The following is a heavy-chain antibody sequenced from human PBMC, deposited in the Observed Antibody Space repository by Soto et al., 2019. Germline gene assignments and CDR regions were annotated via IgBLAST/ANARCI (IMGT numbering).Heavy chain of an antibody. CDR3: ASYMITFGGVIVPH. CDR1: GVSVSSGSYY. D-gene: IGHD3-16*02. J-gene: IGHJ4*02. CDR2: IYFSEYT. V-gene: IGHV4-61*01. Sequence: SETLSLTCTVSGVSVSSGSYYLSWIRQPPGKGLEWIGYIYFSEYTNYNPSLKSRVTISVDTSKNQFSLKLSSVTAADTAVYYCASYMITFGGVIVPHWGQGTLVTVSS.